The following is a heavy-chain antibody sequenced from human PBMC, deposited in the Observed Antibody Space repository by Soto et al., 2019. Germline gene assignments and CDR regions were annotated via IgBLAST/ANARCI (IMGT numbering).Heavy chain of an antibody. CDR3: AIYVIAADGTDFDY. V-gene: IGHV3-30-3*01. CDR2: ISYDGSNK. CDR1: GFTFISYA. D-gene: IGHD6-13*01. Sequence: QVQLVESGGGVVQPWRYLILSCAASGFTFISYAMHWVRQAPGKGLEWLAVISYDGSNKYYADSVKGRFTISRDNSKNTLYLQMNSLRAEDTDLYYCAIYVIAADGTDFDYWGQGTLVTVS. J-gene: IGHJ4*02.